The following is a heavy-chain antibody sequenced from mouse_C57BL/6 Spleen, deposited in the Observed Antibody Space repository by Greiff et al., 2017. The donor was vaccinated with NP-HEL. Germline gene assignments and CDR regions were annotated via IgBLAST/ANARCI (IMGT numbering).Heavy chain of an antibody. D-gene: IGHD2-5*01. CDR1: GYTFTSYW. Sequence: VQLQQPGAELVMPGASVKLSCKASGYTFTSYWMHWVKQRPGQGLEWIGEIDPSDSYTNYNQKFKGKSTLTVDKSSSTAYMQLSSLTSEDAAVYYCARNSNLNWCDDWGQGTTLTVSS. CDR3: ARNSNLNWCDD. CDR2: IDPSDSYT. V-gene: IGHV1-69*01. J-gene: IGHJ2*01.